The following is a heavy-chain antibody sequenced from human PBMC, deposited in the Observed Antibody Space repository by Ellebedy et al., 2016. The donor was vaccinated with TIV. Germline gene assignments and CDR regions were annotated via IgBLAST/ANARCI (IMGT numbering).Heavy chain of an antibody. D-gene: IGHD1-14*01. CDR2: IYPGDSDT. V-gene: IGHV5-51*01. Sequence: KVSCKASGYSFPSYWIVWVRQMPRKGLQWMGIIYPGDSDTRYSPSFQGQVTISADKSISTAYLQWSSLKASDTAMYYCARDSGLDYWGQGTLVTVSS. CDR1: GYSFPSYW. CDR3: ARDSGLDY. J-gene: IGHJ4*02.